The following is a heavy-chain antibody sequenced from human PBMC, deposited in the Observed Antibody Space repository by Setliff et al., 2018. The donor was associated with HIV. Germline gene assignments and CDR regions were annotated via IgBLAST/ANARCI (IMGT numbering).Heavy chain of an antibody. CDR3: ARDISEGFFLERASEH. D-gene: IGHD3-3*01. CDR2: VHYSGST. J-gene: IGHJ1*01. Sequence: PSETLSLTCTVSGGSMTTHFWSWIRQPPGKGLEWIGSVHYSGSTNYNPSLKSRVTISLDTSENQFSLNLNSVTAADTAVYYCARDISEGFFLERASEHWSQGTLVTVSS. CDR1: GGSMTTHF. V-gene: IGHV4-59*11.